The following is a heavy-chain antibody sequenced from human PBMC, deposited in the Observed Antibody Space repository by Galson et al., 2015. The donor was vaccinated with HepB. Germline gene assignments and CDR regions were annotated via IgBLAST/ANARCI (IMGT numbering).Heavy chain of an antibody. CDR1: GFSFSRYT. CDR3: VTHRSNLLFHFDY. J-gene: IGHJ4*02. D-gene: IGHD2-15*01. V-gene: IGHV3-64D*06. Sequence: SLRLSCAASGFSFSRYTLHWVRQAPGKGLEYVSAISSNGGSTYYADSVKDRFTISRDNSKNTLYLQMSSLRAEDTAVYYCVTHRSNLLFHFDYWGQGTLVTVSS. CDR2: ISSNGGST.